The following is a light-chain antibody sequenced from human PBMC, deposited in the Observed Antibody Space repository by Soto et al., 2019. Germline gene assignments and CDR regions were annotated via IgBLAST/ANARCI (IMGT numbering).Light chain of an antibody. CDR1: SSDVGGYNY. Sequence: QSVLTQPASVSGSPGQSITLSCTGTSSDVGGYNYVSWYQQHPGKVPKLVIYDVSDRPSGVSNRFSGSKSGNMASLTISGLQAEDEADYYCSSYTSRNTLVFGGGTKLTVL. CDR2: DVS. CDR3: SSYTSRNTLV. J-gene: IGLJ2*01. V-gene: IGLV2-14*01.